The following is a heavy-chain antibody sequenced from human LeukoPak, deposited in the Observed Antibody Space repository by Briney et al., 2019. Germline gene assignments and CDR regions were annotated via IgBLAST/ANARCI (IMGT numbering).Heavy chain of an antibody. Sequence: HPGGSLTLSCSASGFIISDYAMHWVRQAPGKGLEYVSGISSNGGSTYYADSVKGRFTISRDTSKNTLYLQMSSLRAEDTAIYYCVKDLYKGDSASWYFFHYWGQGTLVTVSS. V-gene: IGHV3-64D*06. CDR2: ISSNGGST. D-gene: IGHD6-13*01. J-gene: IGHJ4*02. CDR3: VKDLYKGDSASWYFFHY. CDR1: GFIISDYA.